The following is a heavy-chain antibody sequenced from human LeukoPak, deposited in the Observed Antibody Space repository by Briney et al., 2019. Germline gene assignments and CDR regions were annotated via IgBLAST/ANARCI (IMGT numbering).Heavy chain of an antibody. CDR1: GYRFTSYW. Sequence: GESLKISCKGSGYRFTSYWIGWVRQMPGKGLEWMGIIYPDDSDTRYSPSFQGQVTISADKSISTAYLQWSSLKASDTAMYYCARIPLDRVVVTAPADAFDIWGQGTMVTVSS. V-gene: IGHV5-51*01. D-gene: IGHD3-22*01. CDR2: IYPDDSDT. CDR3: ARIPLDRVVVTAPADAFDI. J-gene: IGHJ3*02.